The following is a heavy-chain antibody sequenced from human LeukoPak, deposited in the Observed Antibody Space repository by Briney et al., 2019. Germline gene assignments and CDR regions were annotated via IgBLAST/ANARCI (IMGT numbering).Heavy chain of an antibody. CDR3: ARDSARAYGSGTPGVFDY. Sequence: GGSLRLSCAASGFIFSSQSMNWVRQAPGKGLEWVSYISSSSSTIYYADSVKGRFTISRDNAKNSLYLQMNSLRDEDTAVYYCARDSARAYGSGTPGVFDYWGRGTLVTVSS. J-gene: IGHJ4*02. CDR1: GFIFSSQS. D-gene: IGHD3-10*01. CDR2: ISSSSSTI. V-gene: IGHV3-48*02.